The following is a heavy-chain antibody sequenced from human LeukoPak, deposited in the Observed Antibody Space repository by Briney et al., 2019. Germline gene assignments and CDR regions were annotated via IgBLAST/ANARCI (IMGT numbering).Heavy chain of an antibody. CDR3: ARGLYFEYSSSSAPRGMDV. V-gene: IGHV1-8*01. CDR1: GYTFTSYD. CDR2: MNPNSGNT. Sequence: ASVKVSCKASGYTFTSYDINWVRQATGQGLEWMGWMNPNSGNTGNAQKFQGRVTMTRSTSISTAYMELSSLRSEDTAVYYCARGLYFEYSSSSAPRGMDVWGQGTTVTVSS. J-gene: IGHJ6*02. D-gene: IGHD6-6*01.